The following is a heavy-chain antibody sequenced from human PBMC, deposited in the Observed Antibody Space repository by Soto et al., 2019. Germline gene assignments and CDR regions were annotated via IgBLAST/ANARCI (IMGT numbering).Heavy chain of an antibody. CDR1: GFTFSSYG. J-gene: IGHJ4*02. Sequence: GGSLRLSCAASGFTFSSYGMHWVRQAPGKGLEWVAVISYDGSNKYYADSVKGRFTISRDNSKNTLYLQMNSLRAEDTAVYYCAKGVLEPLSYWGQGTLVTVSS. CDR2: ISYDGSNK. D-gene: IGHD1-1*01. CDR3: AKGVLEPLSY. V-gene: IGHV3-30*18.